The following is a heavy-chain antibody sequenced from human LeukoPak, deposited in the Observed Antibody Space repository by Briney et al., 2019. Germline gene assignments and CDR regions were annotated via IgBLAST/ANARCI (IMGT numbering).Heavy chain of an antibody. Sequence: GGSLRLPCEASGFSLSSYFISWLRQAPGKGLEWISYITNTGRSTNYADAVKGRFTISRDNGKQSVYLEMTDLRAEDTAVYYCAREASGNYHVFDSWGQGTLVIVSS. D-gene: IGHD6-25*01. CDR3: AREASGNYHVFDS. CDR2: ITNTGRST. J-gene: IGHJ4*02. V-gene: IGHV3-11*04. CDR1: GFSLSSYF.